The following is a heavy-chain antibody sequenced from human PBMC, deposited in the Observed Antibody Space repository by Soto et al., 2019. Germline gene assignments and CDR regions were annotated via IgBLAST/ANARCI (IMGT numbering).Heavy chain of an antibody. CDR2: IWYDGSNK. J-gene: IGHJ2*01. D-gene: IGHD3-22*01. CDR3: ARDLYDSSGYYSYFDL. V-gene: IGHV3-33*01. CDR1: GFTFSSYG. Sequence: QVQLVESGGGVVQPGRSLRLSCAASGFTFSSYGMHWVRQAPGKGLEWVAVIWYDGSNKYYADSVKGRFTISRDNSKNTLYLQMNSPRAEDTAVYYCARDLYDSSGYYSYFDLWGRDTLVTVSS.